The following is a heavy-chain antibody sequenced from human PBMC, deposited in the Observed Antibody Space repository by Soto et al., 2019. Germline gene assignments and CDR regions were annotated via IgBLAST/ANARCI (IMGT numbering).Heavy chain of an antibody. J-gene: IGHJ5*02. CDR3: ARNPEYRRYHWFDP. CDR1: GGSFSGYY. CDR2: INHSGST. Sequence: QVQLQQWGAGLLKPSETLSLTCAVYGGSFSGYYWSWIRQPPGKGLEWIGDINHSGSTNYNPSLKSRDTISVDTSKNQFSLKLSSVTAAHTAVYYCARNPEYRRYHWFDPWGQGTLVTVSS. V-gene: IGHV4-34*01. D-gene: IGHD6-6*01.